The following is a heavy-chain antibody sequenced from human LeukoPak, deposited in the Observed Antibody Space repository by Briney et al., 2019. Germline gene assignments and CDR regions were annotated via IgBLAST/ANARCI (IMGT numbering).Heavy chain of an antibody. CDR2: IKHDGSEK. J-gene: IGHJ3*02. CDR1: GFTFSNYW. CDR3: ARWGQLLFRGDVDAFDI. D-gene: IGHD2-21*01. Sequence: PGGSLRLSCEASGFTFSNYWMNWVRQAPGKGLEWVANIKHDGSEKYYVGSVRGRFTISRDNAKNSLYLQMNSLRAEDTAVYYCARWGQLLFRGDVDAFDIWGQGTMVTVSS. V-gene: IGHV3-7*01.